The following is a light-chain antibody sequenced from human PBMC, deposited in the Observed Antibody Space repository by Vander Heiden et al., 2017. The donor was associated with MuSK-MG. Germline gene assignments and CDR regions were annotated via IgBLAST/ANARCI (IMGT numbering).Light chain of an antibody. Sequence: QSALTQPASVSGSPGQSITISCTGTSSDVGGYNYVSWYQQHPGKPPKVMIYDVSRRPSGVSDRFSGSKSGNSASLTISGLQAEDEADYYCSSYTSSSTVVFGGGTKLTVL. CDR1: SSDVGGYNY. CDR3: SSYTSSSTVV. J-gene: IGLJ2*01. V-gene: IGLV2-14*03. CDR2: DVS.